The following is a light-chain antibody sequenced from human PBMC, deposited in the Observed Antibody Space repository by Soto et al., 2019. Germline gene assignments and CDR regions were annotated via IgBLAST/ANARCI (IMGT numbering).Light chain of an antibody. CDR3: QKYNSAPRT. Sequence: DIQMTQSPSSLSASVGDRVTITCRASQGIRNYLAWYQQKPGKVPKLLIYAASTLQSGVPSRFSGSGFGTDFTLTISSLQPEDVATYYCQKYNSAPRTFGQGTRLEIK. J-gene: IGKJ5*01. CDR2: AAS. CDR1: QGIRNY. V-gene: IGKV1-27*01.